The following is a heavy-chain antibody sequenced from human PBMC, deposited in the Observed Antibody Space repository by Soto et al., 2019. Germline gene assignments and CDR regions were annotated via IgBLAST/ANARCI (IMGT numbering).Heavy chain of an antibody. D-gene: IGHD4-17*01. CDR1: SDSITSSNW. V-gene: IGHV4-4*02. CDR3: ARNYRDYDWFDP. J-gene: IGHJ5*02. CDR2: VSHSGST. Sequence: SETLSLTCAVSSDSITSSNWWSWVRQSPGKGLEWIGEVSHSGSTNYIPSLKSRVTISVDKSKNQFSLKLSSVTAADTAVYYCARNYRDYDWFDPWGQGTLVTVSS.